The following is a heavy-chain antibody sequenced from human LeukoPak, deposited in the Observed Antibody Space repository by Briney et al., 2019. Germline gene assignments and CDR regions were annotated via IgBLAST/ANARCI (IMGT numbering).Heavy chain of an antibody. D-gene: IGHD6-13*01. CDR1: GGPISSYY. V-gene: IGHV4-59*08. J-gene: IGHJ5*02. CDR2: IYYSGST. Sequence: SETLSLTCTVSGGPISSYYWSWIRQPPGKGLEWIGYIYYSGSTNYNPSLKSRVTISVDTSKNQFSLKLSSVTAADTAVYYCARQVAAAGGWFDPWGQGTLVTVSS. CDR3: ARQVAAAGGWFDP.